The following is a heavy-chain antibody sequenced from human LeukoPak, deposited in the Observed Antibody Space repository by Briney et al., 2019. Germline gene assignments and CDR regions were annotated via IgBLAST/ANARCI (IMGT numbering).Heavy chain of an antibody. CDR1: GFTFSSYE. CDR2: ISSSGSTI. V-gene: IGHV3-48*03. J-gene: IGHJ6*04. Sequence: GGSLRLSCAASGFTFSSYEMNWVRQAPGKGLEWVSCISSSGSTIYYADSVKGRFTISRDNAKNSLYLQMNSLRAEDTAVYYCALGAPYYYYGMDVWGKGTTVTVSS. D-gene: IGHD3-16*01. CDR3: ALGAPYYYYGMDV.